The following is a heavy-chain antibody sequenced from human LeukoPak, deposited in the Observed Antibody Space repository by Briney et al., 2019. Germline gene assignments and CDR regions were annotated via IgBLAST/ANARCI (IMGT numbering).Heavy chain of an antibody. D-gene: IGHD5-12*01. CDR2: IGGSGSST. J-gene: IGHJ4*02. CDR3: TTRLRNHFDY. CDR1: GFTVSTNY. V-gene: IGHV3-23*01. Sequence: GGSLRLSCAASGFTVSTNYMSWVRQAPGKGLEWVSGIGGSGSSTYYAESVKGRFTISRDNSKNTLYLQMNSLRAEDTAVYYCTTRLRNHFDYWGQGTQVTVSS.